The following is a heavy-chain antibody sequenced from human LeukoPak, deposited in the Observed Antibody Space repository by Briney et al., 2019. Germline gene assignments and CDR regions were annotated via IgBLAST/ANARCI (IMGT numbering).Heavy chain of an antibody. CDR3: AKEEVNPRGIAAAGTTDEYYYYMDV. Sequence: QPGGSLRLSCAASGFTFSSYEMNWVRQAPGKGLEWVSYISSSGSTIYYADSVKGRFTISRDNSKNTLYLQMNSLRAEDTAVYYCAKEEVNPRGIAAAGTTDEYYYYMDVWGKGTTVTVSS. D-gene: IGHD6-13*01. CDR1: GFTFSSYE. J-gene: IGHJ6*03. CDR2: ISSSGSTI. V-gene: IGHV3-48*03.